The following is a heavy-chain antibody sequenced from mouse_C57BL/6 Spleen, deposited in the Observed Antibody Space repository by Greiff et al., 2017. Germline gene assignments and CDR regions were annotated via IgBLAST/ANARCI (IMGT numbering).Heavy chain of an antibody. CDR2: IRSKSSNYAS. Sequence: EVTLLESGGGLVQPKGSLKLSCAASGFTFTTYAMHWVRHAPGQGLEWVARIRSKSSNYASYYADSMKARFTISRDESQNMLYMQKNNLITADTAMYYCVRQTDWLDYWGQGTLVTVSS. CDR3: VRQTDWLDY. V-gene: IGHV10-3*01. CDR1: GFTFTTYA. J-gene: IGHJ4*01.